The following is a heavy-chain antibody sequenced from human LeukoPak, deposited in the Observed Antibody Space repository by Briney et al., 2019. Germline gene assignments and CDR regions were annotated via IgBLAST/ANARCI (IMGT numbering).Heavy chain of an antibody. Sequence: SETLSLTCAVYGGSFSGYYWSWIRQPPGKGLEWIGEINHSGSTNYNPSLKSRVTISVDTSKNQFSLKLSSVTAADTAVYYCARLLGYGDYSSGYYFDYWGQGTLVTVSS. CDR1: GGSFSGYY. J-gene: IGHJ4*02. CDR2: INHSGST. CDR3: ARLLGYGDYSSGYYFDY. D-gene: IGHD4-17*01. V-gene: IGHV4-34*01.